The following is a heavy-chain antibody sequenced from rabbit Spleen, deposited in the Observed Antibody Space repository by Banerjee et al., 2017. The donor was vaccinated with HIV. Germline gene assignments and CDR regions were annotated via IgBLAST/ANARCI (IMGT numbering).Heavy chain of an antibody. CDR3: ARDLVGVIGWNFYL. CDR1: GFSFSSGYD. J-gene: IGHJ4*01. CDR2: IYTGSGST. V-gene: IGHV1S40*01. D-gene: IGHD1-1*01. Sequence: QQLEESGGGLVKPGASLTLTCTASGFSFSSGYDMCWVRQAPGKGLEWIACIYTGSGSTYYASWAKGRFTISTTSSTTVTLQMTSLTAADTATYFCARDLVGVIGWNFYLWGQGTLVTVS.